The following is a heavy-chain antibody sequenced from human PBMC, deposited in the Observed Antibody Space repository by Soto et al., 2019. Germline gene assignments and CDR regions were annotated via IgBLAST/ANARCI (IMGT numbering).Heavy chain of an antibody. J-gene: IGHJ5*02. Sequence: XSVKGSCKAPVYTFTSYGISWVRQAPGQGLEWMGWISAYNGNTNYAQKLQGRVTMTTDTSTSTAYMELRSLRSDDTAVYYCARDGTYYYGSGSSPGWFDHWGQGTLVTVSS. CDR1: VYTFTSYG. D-gene: IGHD3-10*01. CDR3: ARDGTYYYGSGSSPGWFDH. V-gene: IGHV1-18*04. CDR2: ISAYNGNT.